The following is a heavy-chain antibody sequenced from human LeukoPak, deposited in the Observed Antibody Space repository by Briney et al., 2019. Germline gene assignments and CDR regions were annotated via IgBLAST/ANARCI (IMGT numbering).Heavy chain of an antibody. CDR3: AKGRSSWYRVETDFDY. D-gene: IGHD6-13*01. V-gene: IGHV3-23*01. Sequence: PGGSLRLSCAASGFTFSSYAMSWVRQAPGKGLEWVSTVSGSGAGTYYADSVKGRFTFSRDNLKNTLYLQMNSLRAEDTAVYYCAKGRSSWYRVETDFDYWGQGTLVTVSS. CDR2: VSGSGAGT. J-gene: IGHJ4*02. CDR1: GFTFSSYA.